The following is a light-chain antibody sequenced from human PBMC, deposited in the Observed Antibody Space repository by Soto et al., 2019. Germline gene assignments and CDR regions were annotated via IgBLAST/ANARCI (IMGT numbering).Light chain of an antibody. J-gene: IGLJ1*01. CDR2: DVS. Sequence: QSALTQPASVSGSPGQSITISCTGTSSDVGSSNYVSWYQQHPGKAPKLMIYDVSYRPSGVSNRFSGSKSGNTASLTISGLQAEDEADYYCSSYTGSSPLYVFGTGTKLTVL. V-gene: IGLV2-14*01. CDR1: SSDVGSSNY. CDR3: SSYTGSSPLYV.